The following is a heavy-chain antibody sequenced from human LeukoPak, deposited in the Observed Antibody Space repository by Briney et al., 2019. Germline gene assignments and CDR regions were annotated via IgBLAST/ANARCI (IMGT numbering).Heavy chain of an antibody. J-gene: IGHJ5*02. V-gene: IGHV4-59*01. D-gene: IGHD2-2*02. CDR2: VYYSGST. Sequence: SETLSLTCTVSGGSIGSYYWSWIRQPPGKGLEWIGYVYYSGSTSYNPSLKSRVTISVDTSKNQFSLKLSSVTAADTAVYYCARSGYCSSTSCYRSLWFDPWGQGTLVTVSP. CDR1: GGSIGSYY. CDR3: ARSGYCSSTSCYRSLWFDP.